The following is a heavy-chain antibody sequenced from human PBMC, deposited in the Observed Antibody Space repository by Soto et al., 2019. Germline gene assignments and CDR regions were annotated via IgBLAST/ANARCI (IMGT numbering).Heavy chain of an antibody. J-gene: IGHJ4*02. CDR1: GFTFSNAW. D-gene: IGHD1-26*01. CDR3: TTAFVCGSYCRVV. CDR2: IKRKIDGGTT. V-gene: IGHV3-15*07. Sequence: PGGSLRLSCAASGFTFSNAWITWVRQAPGKGLEWVGSIKRKIDGGTTEYDATVKGRFTISRDDSKNTLYLKTNSLKTEDTAVYYCTTAFVCGSYCRVVWGQGTLVTVSS.